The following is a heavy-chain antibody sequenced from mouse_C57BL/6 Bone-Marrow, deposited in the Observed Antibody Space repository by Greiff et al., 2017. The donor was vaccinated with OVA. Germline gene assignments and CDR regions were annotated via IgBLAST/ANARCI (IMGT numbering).Heavy chain of an antibody. V-gene: IGHV5-17*01. Sequence: EVMLVESGGGLVKPGGSLKLSCAASGFTFSDYGMHWVRQAPEKGLEWVAYISSGSSATYYADTVKGRFTISSDKAKNTLFLQMTSLRSYDTSMYYCARGLRPYYDAMDYWGQGTSVTVSS. CDR3: ARGLRPYYDAMDY. CDR2: ISSGSSAT. D-gene: IGHD2-12*01. J-gene: IGHJ4*01. CDR1: GFTFSDYG.